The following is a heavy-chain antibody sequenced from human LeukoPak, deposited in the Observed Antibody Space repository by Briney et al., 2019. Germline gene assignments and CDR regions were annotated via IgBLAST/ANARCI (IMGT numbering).Heavy chain of an antibody. V-gene: IGHV4-59*01. D-gene: IGHD3-22*01. Sequence: SETLSLTCTVSGGSISSYYWSWIRQPPGKGLEWIGYIYYSGSTNYNPSLKSRVTISVDTSKNQFSLKLSSVTAADTAVYYCARGVVVASLWGRGTLVTVSS. CDR3: ARGVVVASL. CDR2: IYYSGST. J-gene: IGHJ2*01. CDR1: GGSISSYY.